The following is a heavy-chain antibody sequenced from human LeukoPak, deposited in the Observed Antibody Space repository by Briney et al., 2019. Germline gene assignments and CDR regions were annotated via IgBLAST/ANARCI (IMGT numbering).Heavy chain of an antibody. V-gene: IGHV4-38-2*01. J-gene: IGHJ5*02. D-gene: IGHD2-2*01. CDR3: ARVVVVPAAMSYNWFHP. Sequence: SETLSLTCAVSGYSISSGYYWGWIRQPLGKGLEWIGSIYHSGSTYYNPSLKSRVTISVDTSKNQFSLKLSSVTAADTAVYYCARVVVVPAAMSYNWFHPWGQGTLVTVSS. CDR2: IYHSGST. CDR1: GYSISSGYY.